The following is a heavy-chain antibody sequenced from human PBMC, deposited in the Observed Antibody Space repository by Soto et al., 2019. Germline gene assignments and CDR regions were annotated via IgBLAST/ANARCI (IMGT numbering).Heavy chain of an antibody. J-gene: IGHJ4*02. CDR1: GGSISSGGYY. V-gene: IGHV4-31*03. Sequence: QVQLQESGPGLVKPSQTLSLTCTVSGGSISSGGYYWSWIRQHPGKGLEWIGYIYYSGRTYYNPSLKSRVTISVDTSKNQCSLKLSSVTAADTAVYYCARSNYDILTGIPHWGQGTLVTVSS. CDR2: IYYSGRT. CDR3: ARSNYDILTGIPH. D-gene: IGHD3-9*01.